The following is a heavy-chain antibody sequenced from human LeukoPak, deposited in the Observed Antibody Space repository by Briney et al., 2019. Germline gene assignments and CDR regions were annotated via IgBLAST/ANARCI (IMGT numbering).Heavy chain of an antibody. J-gene: IGHJ6*03. Sequence: SETLSLTCTVSVGSISSYYWSWIRQPPGKGLEWIGYIYTRGSTNYNPSLKSRVTISVDTSKNQFSLKLSSVTAADTAVYYCARQIYDYRNHERPENYYYMDVWGKGTTVTVSS. CDR3: ARQIYDYRNHERPENYYYMDV. V-gene: IGHV4-4*09. D-gene: IGHD4-11*01. CDR2: IYTRGST. CDR1: VGSISSYY.